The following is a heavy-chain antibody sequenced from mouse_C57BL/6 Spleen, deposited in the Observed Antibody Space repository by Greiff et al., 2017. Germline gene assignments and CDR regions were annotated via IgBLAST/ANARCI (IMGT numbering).Heavy chain of an antibody. CDR2: IDPSDSYT. V-gene: IGHV1-69*01. D-gene: IGHD2-3*01. J-gene: IGHJ2*01. CDR3: ARWGGYYYFDY. CDR1: GYTFTSSW. Sequence: VQLQQPGAELVMPGASVKLSCKASGYTFTSSWMHWVKQRPGQGLEWIGEIDPSDSYTNYNQKFKGKSTLTVDKSSSTAYMQLSSLTSEDSAVYYCARWGGYYYFDYWGQGTTLTVSS.